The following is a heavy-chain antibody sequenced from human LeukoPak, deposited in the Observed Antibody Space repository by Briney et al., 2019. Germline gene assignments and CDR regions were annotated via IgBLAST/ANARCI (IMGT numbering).Heavy chain of an antibody. CDR3: ASSSGGFNWFDP. CDR1: GFTFSRYW. Sequence: GESLRLSCAASGFTFSRYWMHWVRQAPGKGLVWVSRINSDGSSTNYADSVKGRFTISRDNAKNTLYLLMNSLRVEDTAVYYCASSSGGFNWFDPWGQGTLVTVSS. V-gene: IGHV3-74*01. CDR2: INSDGSST. D-gene: IGHD6-19*01. J-gene: IGHJ5*02.